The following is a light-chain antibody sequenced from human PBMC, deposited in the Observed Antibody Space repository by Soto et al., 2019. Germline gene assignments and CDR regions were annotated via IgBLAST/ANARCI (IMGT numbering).Light chain of an antibody. V-gene: IGLV2-23*02. J-gene: IGLJ1*01. Sequence: QSVLTQPASMSGSPGQSITISCTGTSSDVGSYNLVSWYQQHPGKAPKLMIYEVSKRPSGVSNRFSGSKSGNTASLTISGLQAEDEADYYCCSYAGSSTYVFGTGTKVT. CDR3: CSYAGSSTYV. CDR2: EVS. CDR1: SSDVGSYNL.